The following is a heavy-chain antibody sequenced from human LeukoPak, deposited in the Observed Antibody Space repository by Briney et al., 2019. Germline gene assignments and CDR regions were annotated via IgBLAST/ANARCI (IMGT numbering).Heavy chain of an antibody. Sequence: GGSLRLSCGGTGFTFSDFPMSWVRQAPGRGLEWVSGIGGRGEKPRYADSVKGRFTISRDNSKKTVYLQMDSLRAEDTAVYYCARSSIAVPLPDYWGQGTLVTVSS. CDR2: IGGRGEKP. V-gene: IGHV3-23*01. CDR3: ARSSIAVPLPDY. CDR1: GFTFSDFP. J-gene: IGHJ4*02. D-gene: IGHD6-19*01.